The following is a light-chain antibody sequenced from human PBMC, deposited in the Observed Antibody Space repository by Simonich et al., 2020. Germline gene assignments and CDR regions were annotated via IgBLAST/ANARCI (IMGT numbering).Light chain of an antibody. CDR2: DVR. CDR1: SSDVGGYNY. J-gene: IGLJ3*02. V-gene: IGLV2-14*03. CDR3: QSYDSSLSGWV. Sequence: QSALTQPASVSGSPGQSITISCTGTSSDVGGYNYVSWYQQHPGKAPKHMIYDVRNRPSGVSNRFSGSKSGNTASLNIAGRQAEDEADYYCQSYDSSLSGWVFGGGTKLTVL.